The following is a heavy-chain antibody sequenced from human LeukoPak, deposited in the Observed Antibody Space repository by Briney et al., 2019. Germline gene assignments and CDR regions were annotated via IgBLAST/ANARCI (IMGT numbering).Heavy chain of an antibody. J-gene: IGHJ4*02. CDR2: ISGSGSSI. Sequence: PGGSLRLFCAASGFTFSDYYMNWIRQAPGKGLEWVSYISGSGSSIYYADSVKGRFTISRDNAKNSLYLQMNSLRAEDTAVYYCARADYGSSGPILWGQGTLVTVSS. CDR3: ARADYGSSGPIL. D-gene: IGHD3-22*01. V-gene: IGHV3-11*01. CDR1: GFTFSDYY.